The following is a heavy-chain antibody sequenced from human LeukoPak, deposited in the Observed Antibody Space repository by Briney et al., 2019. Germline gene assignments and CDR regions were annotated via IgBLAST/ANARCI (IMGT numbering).Heavy chain of an antibody. J-gene: IGHJ4*02. Sequence: GASVKVSCKASGYTFTSYDINWVRQATGQGLEWMGWMNPNSGNTGYAQKFQGRVTMTRNTSISTAYMELSSLRAEDTAIYYCARRAGEYSHPYDYWGQGTLVTVSS. CDR2: MNPNSGNT. CDR1: GYTFTSYD. CDR3: ARRAGEYSHPYDY. V-gene: IGHV1-8*01. D-gene: IGHD2-15*01.